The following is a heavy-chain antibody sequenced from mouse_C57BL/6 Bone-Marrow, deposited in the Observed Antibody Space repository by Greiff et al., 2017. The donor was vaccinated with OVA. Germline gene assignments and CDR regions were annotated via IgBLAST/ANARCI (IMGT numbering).Heavy chain of an antibody. CDR1: GYTFTSYW. V-gene: IGHV1-59*01. CDR3: AREILRPTWYFDV. J-gene: IGHJ1*03. D-gene: IGHD1-2*01. CDR2: IDPSDSYT. Sequence: VQLQQPGAELVRPGTSVKLSCKASGYTFTSYWMHWVKQRPGQGLEWIGVIDPSDSYTNYNQKFKGKATLTVDTSSSTAYMQLSSLTSEDSAVYNCAREILRPTWYFDVWGTGTTVTVSS.